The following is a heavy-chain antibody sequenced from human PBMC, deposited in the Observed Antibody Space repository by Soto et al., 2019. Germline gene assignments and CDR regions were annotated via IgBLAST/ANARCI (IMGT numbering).Heavy chain of an antibody. CDR1: GASISSSNW. V-gene: IGHV4-4*02. CDR3: ARSPSSSWYGGGAFEI. CDR2: ISHSGST. J-gene: IGHJ3*02. D-gene: IGHD6-13*01. Sequence: QVQLQESGPGLVKPSGTLSLTCAVSGASISSSNWWTWVRQPPGKGLEWIGEISHSGSTNYNPSLKSRITISVDRYKKQFSLELRSVTAADTAAYYCARSPSSSWYGGGAFEIWGHGTMVTVSS.